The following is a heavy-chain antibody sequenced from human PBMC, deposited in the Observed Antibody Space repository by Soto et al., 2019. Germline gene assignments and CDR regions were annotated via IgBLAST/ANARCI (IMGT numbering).Heavy chain of an antibody. J-gene: IGHJ6*02. Sequence: ASVKVSCKASGYTFTSYGISCVRQAPGQVLEWMGWISAYNGNTNYAQKLQGRVTMTTDTSTSTAYMELRSLRSDDTAVYYCARDYRQWLVRYYYYGMDVWGQGTTVTAP. D-gene: IGHD6-19*01. CDR2: ISAYNGNT. CDR1: GYTFTSYG. CDR3: ARDYRQWLVRYYYYGMDV. V-gene: IGHV1-18*04.